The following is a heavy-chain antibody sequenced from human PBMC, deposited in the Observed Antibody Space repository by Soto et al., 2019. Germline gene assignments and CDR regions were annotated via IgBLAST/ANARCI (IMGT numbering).Heavy chain of an antibody. J-gene: IGHJ6*03. CDR2: IGDSGGST. Sequence: GGSLRLSCSASGFTFSNYAMSWVRQAPGKGLKWVLGIGDSGGSTYYADSVKGRFTISRDNSRNTLYLQMNSLRAEDTAVYYCTGGVVVVAAVKIYYYYMDVWGKGTTVTVSS. CDR1: GFTFSNYA. CDR3: TGGVVVVAAVKIYYYYMDV. V-gene: IGHV3-23*01. D-gene: IGHD2-15*01.